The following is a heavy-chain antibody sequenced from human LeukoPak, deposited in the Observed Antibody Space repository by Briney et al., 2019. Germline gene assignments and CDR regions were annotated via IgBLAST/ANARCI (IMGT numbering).Heavy chain of an antibody. CDR1: GFTFSSYA. J-gene: IGHJ4*02. V-gene: IGHV3-30*04. Sequence: GGSLRLSCAASGFTFSSYAMHWVRQAPGKGLEWVAVISYDGSNKYYADSVKGRFTISRDNAKNSLYLQMNSLRAEDTAVYYCARATKSIAAAGTDYWGQGTLVTVSS. D-gene: IGHD6-13*01. CDR3: ARATKSIAAAGTDY. CDR2: ISYDGSNK.